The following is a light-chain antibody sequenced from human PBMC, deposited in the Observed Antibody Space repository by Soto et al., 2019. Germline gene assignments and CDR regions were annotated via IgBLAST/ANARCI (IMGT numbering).Light chain of an antibody. Sequence: EIVLTQSPGTLSVSPWDRVTLSCRASQSISINLAWYQHKPGQAPRLLIHAGSTRATGIPARISGSGSGTEFTLTISRLEPEDFAVYYCQQYGSSGTFGQGTKVDIK. CDR1: QSISIN. V-gene: IGKV3-20*01. CDR2: AGS. J-gene: IGKJ1*01. CDR3: QQYGSSGT.